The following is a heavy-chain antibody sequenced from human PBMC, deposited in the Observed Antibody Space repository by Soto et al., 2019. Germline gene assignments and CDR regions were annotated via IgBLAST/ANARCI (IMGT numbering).Heavy chain of an antibody. V-gene: IGHV3-30*18. J-gene: IGHJ6*02. CDR3: AKKGYYYYGMDV. Sequence: GGSLRLSCAASGFTFSSYGMHWVRQAPGKGLEWVAVISYDGSNKYYADSVKGRFTISRDNSKNTLYLQMNSLRAEDTAVYYCAKKGYYYYGMDVWGQGTTVTVSS. CDR2: ISYDGSNK. CDR1: GFTFSSYG.